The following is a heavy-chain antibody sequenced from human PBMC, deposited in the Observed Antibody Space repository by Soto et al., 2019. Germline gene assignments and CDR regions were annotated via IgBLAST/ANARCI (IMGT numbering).Heavy chain of an antibody. CDR2: TYWDDDN. CDR3: ARRVTLMSTWKYGAFAF. Sequence: QITLKKSGPTLVRPTQTLTLTCSLSGFSITTSGVGVGWVRQPPGKALEWLAFTYWDDDNRYNPSLRPRLSTAKDTSRNQLVLTMTNMDPEDTATYYCARRVTLMSTWKYGAFAFWGQGALVTVPS. V-gene: IGHV2-5*02. CDR1: GFSITTSGVG. J-gene: IGHJ3*01. D-gene: IGHD1-7*01.